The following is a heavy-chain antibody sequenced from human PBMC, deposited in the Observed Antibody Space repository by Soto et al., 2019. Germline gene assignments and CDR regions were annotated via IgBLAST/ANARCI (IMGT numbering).Heavy chain of an antibody. V-gene: IGHV4-39*01. CDR3: ARPSRRSGWSSRYGMDV. Sequence: QLQLQESGPGLVKPSETLSLTCTVSGGSISSSSYYWGWIRQPPGKGLEWIGSIYYSGSTYYNPSLKSRVTISVDTSKTQFSLKLSSVTAADTAVYYCARPSRRSGWSSRYGMDVWGQGTTVTVSS. D-gene: IGHD6-19*01. J-gene: IGHJ6*02. CDR2: IYYSGST. CDR1: GGSISSSSYY.